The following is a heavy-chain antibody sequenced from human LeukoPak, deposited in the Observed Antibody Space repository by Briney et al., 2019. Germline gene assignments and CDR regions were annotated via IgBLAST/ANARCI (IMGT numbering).Heavy chain of an antibody. D-gene: IGHD4-17*01. V-gene: IGHV4-61*02. CDR3: ARNQNDYGDPAPFDY. CDR2: MDFSGST. J-gene: IGHJ4*02. Sequence: SETLSLTCSVSGVSITSSTYFWSWIRQPAGKALEWIGRMDFSGSTNYNPSLRSRVTLSLDTSKNQFSLKLSSVTAADTAVYYCARNQNDYGDPAPFDYWGQGTLVTVSS. CDR1: GVSITSSTYF.